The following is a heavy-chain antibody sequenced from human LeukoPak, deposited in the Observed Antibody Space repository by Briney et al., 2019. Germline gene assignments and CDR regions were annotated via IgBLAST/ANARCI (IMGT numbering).Heavy chain of an antibody. V-gene: IGHV3-9*01. CDR1: GFTFDDYA. CDR3: AKARPEMATIFDY. CDR2: ISWHSGSI. D-gene: IGHD5-24*01. Sequence: GGSLRLSCAASGFTFDDYAMHWVRQAPGKGLEWVSGISWHSGSIGYADSVKGRFTISRDNAKNSLYLQMNSLRAEDTALYYCAKARPEMATIFDYWGQGTLVTVSS. J-gene: IGHJ4*02.